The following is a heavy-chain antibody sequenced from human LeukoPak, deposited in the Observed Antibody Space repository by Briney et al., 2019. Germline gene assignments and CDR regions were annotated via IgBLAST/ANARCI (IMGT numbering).Heavy chain of an antibody. V-gene: IGHV4-61*09. CDR2: IYTSGST. J-gene: IGHJ6*03. CDR1: GGSISGGSSY. Sequence: SETLSLTCSVSGGSISGGSSYWSWIRQPAGMGLEWIGHIYTSGSTNYNPSLKSRVTMSVDTSKNQFSLKLSSVTAADTAVYYCASLSRDGYPSGGWYMDVWGKGTTVTISS. D-gene: IGHD5-24*01. CDR3: ASLSRDGYPSGGWYMDV.